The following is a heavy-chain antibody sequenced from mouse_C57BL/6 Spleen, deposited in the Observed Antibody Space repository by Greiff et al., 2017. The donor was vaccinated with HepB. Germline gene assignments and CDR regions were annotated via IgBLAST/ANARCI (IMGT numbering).Heavy chain of an antibody. CDR2: IDPSDSYT. CDR3: ARSYYYGSPEAWFAY. J-gene: IGHJ3*01. D-gene: IGHD1-1*01. CDR1: GYTFTSYW. V-gene: IGHV1-69*01. Sequence: QVQLQQHRAELVMPGASVKLSCKASGYTFTSYWMHWVKQRPGQGLEWIGEIDPSDSYTNYNQKFKGKSTLTVDKSSSTAYMQLSSLTSEDSAVYYCARSYYYGSPEAWFAYWGQGTLVTVSA.